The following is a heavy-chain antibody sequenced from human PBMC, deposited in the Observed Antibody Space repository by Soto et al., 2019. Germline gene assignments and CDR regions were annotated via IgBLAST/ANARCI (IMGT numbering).Heavy chain of an antibody. CDR2: ISGSGGTT. D-gene: IGHD6-13*01. CDR3: AKVTKRAAAGRYEYYKYGMDV. V-gene: IGHV3-23*01. Sequence: GGSLRLSCAASGFTFSTFAMSWVRQAPGKGMEWVSAISGSGGTTYNADSVKGRFTISRDNSKNTLFLQMNGLRAEDTAVYYCAKVTKRAAAGRYEYYKYGMDVWGQGTTVTVSS. CDR1: GFTFSTFA. J-gene: IGHJ6*02.